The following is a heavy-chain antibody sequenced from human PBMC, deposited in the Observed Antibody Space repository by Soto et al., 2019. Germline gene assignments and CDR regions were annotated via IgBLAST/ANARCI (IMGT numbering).Heavy chain of an antibody. V-gene: IGHV5-51*01. D-gene: IGHD3-10*01. J-gene: IGHJ3*02. Sequence: PGESLKISCKGSGNSFTSYWIGWVRQMPGKGLEWMGIIYPADSDTRYSPSFQGQVTISADKSISTAYLQWSSLKASDTAMYYCARRGFFGSGSYHDAFDIWGQGTMVTVSS. CDR1: GNSFTSYW. CDR2: IYPADSDT. CDR3: ARRGFFGSGSYHDAFDI.